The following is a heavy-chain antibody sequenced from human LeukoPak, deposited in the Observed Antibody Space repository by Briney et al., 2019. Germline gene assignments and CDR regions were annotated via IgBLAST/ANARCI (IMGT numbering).Heavy chain of an antibody. D-gene: IGHD5-18*01. CDR3: ARDSPHYGYSYGHNWFDP. CDR1: GGSISSSNW. CDR2: IYHSGST. Sequence: SGTLSLTCAVSGGSISSSNWWSWVRQPPGKGLEWIGEIYHSGSTNYNPSLKSRVTISVDKSKNQFSLKLSSVTAADTAVYYCARDSPHYGYSYGHNWFDPWGQGTLVTVSS. V-gene: IGHV4-4*02. J-gene: IGHJ5*02.